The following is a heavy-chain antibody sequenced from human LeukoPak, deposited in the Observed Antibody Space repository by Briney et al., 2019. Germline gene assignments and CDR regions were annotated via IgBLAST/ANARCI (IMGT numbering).Heavy chain of an antibody. Sequence: SETLSLTCTVSGGSISTYHWSWIRQPPGKGLEWIGNIYYSGSTNYNPSLKSRVTIPVDTSKTQFSLKLSSVTAADTAVYYCARGNYGLPDYWGQGTLVTVSS. J-gene: IGHJ4*02. D-gene: IGHD1-7*01. CDR3: ARGNYGLPDY. CDR1: GGSISTYH. V-gene: IGHV4-59*01. CDR2: IYYSGST.